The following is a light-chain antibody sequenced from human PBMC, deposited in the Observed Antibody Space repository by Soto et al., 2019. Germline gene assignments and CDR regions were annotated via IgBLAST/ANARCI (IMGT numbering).Light chain of an antibody. CDR2: GAS. Sequence: EIVLTQSPGTLSLSPGDIATLFCMASEIVSSNLAWYQQRPGQAPRLVIYGASTRATGIPARFSGGGSGTEFTLTISSLQSEDFAAYYCQQYNSWPPITFGQGTRLENK. J-gene: IGKJ5*01. CDR3: QQYNSWPPIT. V-gene: IGKV3-15*01. CDR1: EIVSSN.